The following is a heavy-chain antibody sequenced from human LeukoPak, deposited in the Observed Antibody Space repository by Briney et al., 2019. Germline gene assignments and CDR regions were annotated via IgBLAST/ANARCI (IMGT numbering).Heavy chain of an antibody. CDR1: GGSFSGYY. CDR2: INHSGST. CDR3: ARAPVRYCSGGSCSPFDY. D-gene: IGHD2-15*01. V-gene: IGHV4-34*01. J-gene: IGHJ4*02. Sequence: SETLSLTCAVYGGSFSGYYWSWIRQPPGKGLEWIGEINHSGSTNYNPSLKSRVTISVDTSKNQFSLKLSSVTAADTAVYYCARAPVRYCSGGSCSPFDYWGQGTLVTVSS.